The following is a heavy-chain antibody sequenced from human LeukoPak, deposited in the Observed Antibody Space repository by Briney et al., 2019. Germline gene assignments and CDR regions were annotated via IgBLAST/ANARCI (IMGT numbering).Heavy chain of an antibody. CDR3: ARDSPYSSSWYDYHYYYMDV. D-gene: IGHD6-13*01. V-gene: IGHV3-48*01. Sequence: RTGGSLRLSCAASGFTFSSYSMNWVRQAPGKGLEWVSYISSSSSTIYYADSVKGRFTISRDNAKNSLYLQMNSLRAEDTAVYYCARDSPYSSSWYDYHYYYMDVWGKGTTVTVSS. J-gene: IGHJ6*03. CDR1: GFTFSSYS. CDR2: ISSSSSTI.